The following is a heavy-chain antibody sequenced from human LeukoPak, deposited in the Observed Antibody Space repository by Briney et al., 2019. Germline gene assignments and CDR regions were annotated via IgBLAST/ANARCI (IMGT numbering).Heavy chain of an antibody. D-gene: IGHD1-20*01. CDR2: IGTAGDT. CDR3: ARGLITGTTPGFDY. V-gene: IGHV3-13*01. J-gene: IGHJ4*02. CDR1: GFTFSSYD. Sequence: GGSLRLSCAASGFTFSSYDMHWVRQATGEGLEWVSAIGTAGDTYYPGSVKGRFTISRENAKNSLYLQMNSLRAGDTAVYYCARGLITGTTPGFDYWGQGTLVTVSS.